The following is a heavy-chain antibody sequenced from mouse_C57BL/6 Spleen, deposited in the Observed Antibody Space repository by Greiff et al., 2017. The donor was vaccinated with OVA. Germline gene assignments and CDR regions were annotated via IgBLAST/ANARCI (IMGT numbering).Heavy chain of an antibody. CDR1: GFTFSDYY. Sequence: EVQVVESEGGLVQPGSSMKLSCTASGFTFSDYYMAWVRQVPEKGLEWVANINYDGSSTYYLDSLKSRFIISRDNAKNILYLQMSSLKSEDTATYYCARGGYGSSAMDYWGQGTSVTVSS. V-gene: IGHV5-16*01. D-gene: IGHD1-1*01. CDR3: ARGGYGSSAMDY. J-gene: IGHJ4*01. CDR2: INYDGSST.